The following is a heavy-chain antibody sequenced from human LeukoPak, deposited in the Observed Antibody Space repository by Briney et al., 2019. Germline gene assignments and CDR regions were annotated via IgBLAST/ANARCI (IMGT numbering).Heavy chain of an antibody. D-gene: IGHD3-16*01. CDR2: IYHSGST. CDR3: ARDPNYESTEEYFHYGMDV. Sequence: PSETLSLTCAVSGGFVSSSNWWSWVRQPPGKGLEWIGQIYHSGSTNYNPSLKSRVTMSIDKSKNQFSLRLTSVTASDTAVYFCARDPNYESTEEYFHYGMDVWGQGTTVTVSS. J-gene: IGHJ6*02. V-gene: IGHV4-4*02. CDR1: GGFVSSSNW.